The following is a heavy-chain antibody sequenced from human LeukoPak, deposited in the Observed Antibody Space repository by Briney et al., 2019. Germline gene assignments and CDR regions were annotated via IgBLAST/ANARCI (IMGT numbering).Heavy chain of an antibody. CDR2: ISGSGGST. CDR3: AKVGFYDYEDY. Sequence: GGSLRLSCAASGCTFSSYAKSWVRQAPGKGLKWVSAISGSGGSTYYADSVKGRFTISRDNSKNTLYLQMNSLRAEDTAVYYCAKVGFYDYEDYWGQRTLVTVSS. CDR1: GCTFSSYA. D-gene: IGHD3-16*01. V-gene: IGHV3-23*01. J-gene: IGHJ4*02.